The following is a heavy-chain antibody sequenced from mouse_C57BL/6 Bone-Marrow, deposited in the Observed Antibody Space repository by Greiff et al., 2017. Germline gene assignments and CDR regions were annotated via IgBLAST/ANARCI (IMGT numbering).Heavy chain of an antibody. V-gene: IGHV1-64*01. Sequence: VQLQESGAELVKPGASVKLSCKASGYTFTSYWMHWVKQRPGQGLEWIGMIHPNSGSTNYNEKFKSKATLTVDKSSSTAYMQLSSLTSEDSAVYYCATYYGSSPYYFDYWGQGTTLTVSS. CDR2: IHPNSGST. CDR1: GYTFTSYW. CDR3: ATYYGSSPYYFDY. J-gene: IGHJ2*01. D-gene: IGHD1-1*01.